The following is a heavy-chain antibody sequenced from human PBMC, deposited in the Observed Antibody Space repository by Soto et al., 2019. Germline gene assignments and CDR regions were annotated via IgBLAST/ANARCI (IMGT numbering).Heavy chain of an antibody. CDR1: GGTFSSYA. Sequence: SVKVSCKASGGTFSSYAISWVRQAPGQGLGWMGGIIPIFGTANYAQKFRGRVTITADESTSTAYMELSSLRSEDTAVYYCARGYSSGSPTDWGQGTLVTVSS. CDR3: ARGYSSGSPTD. V-gene: IGHV1-69*13. D-gene: IGHD6-19*01. J-gene: IGHJ4*02. CDR2: IIPIFGTA.